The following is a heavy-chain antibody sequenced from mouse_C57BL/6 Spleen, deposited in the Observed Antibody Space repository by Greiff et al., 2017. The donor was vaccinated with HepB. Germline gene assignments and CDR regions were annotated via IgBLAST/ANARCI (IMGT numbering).Heavy chain of an antibody. Sequence: VQLQQSGPELVKPGASVKISCKASGYTFTDYYMNWVKQSHGKSLEWIGDINPNNGGTSYNQKFKGKATLTVDKSSSTAYMELRSLTSEDSAVYYCAREEGLGDYWGQGTTLTVSS. CDR3: AREEGLGDY. CDR2: INPNNGGT. V-gene: IGHV1-26*01. CDR1: GYTFTDYY. J-gene: IGHJ2*01. D-gene: IGHD3-3*01.